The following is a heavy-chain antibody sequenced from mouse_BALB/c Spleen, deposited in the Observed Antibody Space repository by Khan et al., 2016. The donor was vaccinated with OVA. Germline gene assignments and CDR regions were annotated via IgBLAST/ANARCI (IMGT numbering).Heavy chain of an antibody. Sequence: EVQLVESGAELVKPGASVKLSCTASGFNIKDNYMHWVKQRPEQGLEWIGRIDPANGNTKYDQKFQGKATITADTSSNPAYLQLSSLTSEDTAVYYCARDYWEVFAYWGQGTLVTVSA. CDR2: IDPANGNT. D-gene: IGHD4-1*01. J-gene: IGHJ3*01. CDR3: ARDYWEVFAY. V-gene: IGHV14-3*02. CDR1: GFNIKDNY.